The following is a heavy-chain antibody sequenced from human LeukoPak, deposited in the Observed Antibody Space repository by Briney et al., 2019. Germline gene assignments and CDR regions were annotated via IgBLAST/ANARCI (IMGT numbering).Heavy chain of an antibody. Sequence: PGGSLRLSCAASGFTVSSNYMSWVRQAPGKGLEWVSVIYSGGSTYYADSVKGRFTISRDNSKNTLYLQMNSLRAEDTAVYYCARVSQLLWSGAFDIWGQGTMVTVSS. J-gene: IGHJ3*02. CDR3: ARVSQLLWSGAFDI. CDR1: GFTVSSNY. D-gene: IGHD2-2*01. CDR2: IYSGGST. V-gene: IGHV3-66*02.